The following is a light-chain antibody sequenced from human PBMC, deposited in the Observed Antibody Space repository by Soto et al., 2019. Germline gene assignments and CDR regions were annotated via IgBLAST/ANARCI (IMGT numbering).Light chain of an antibody. J-gene: IGKJ1*01. CDR2: AAS. V-gene: IGKV3-20*01. CDR3: QQYGSSPRT. CDR1: QRFSSH. Sequence: EIVLTQSAVTLSVSPGDTATLSWRASQRFSSHLAWYQQKPGQAPRLLIYAASTRATGLPVRFSGSGYGTDFNLTISRLEPEDFAVYYCQQYGSSPRTFGQGTKVDTK.